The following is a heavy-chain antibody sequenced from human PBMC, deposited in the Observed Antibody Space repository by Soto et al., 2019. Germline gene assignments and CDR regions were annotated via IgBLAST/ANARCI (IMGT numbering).Heavy chain of an antibody. D-gene: IGHD6-19*01. CDR2: ISYDGSNK. CDR3: ARDVRVEQWLVLYYYYGMDV. V-gene: IGHV3-30-3*01. Sequence: QVQLVESGGGVVHPGRSLRLSCAASGFTFRSYAMHWVRQAPGKWLEWVAVISYDGSNKYYADSVQGRFTISSDNSKNSLYLQMNSLSAEDKAVYYCARDVRVEQWLVLYYYYGMDVWGQWTTVTVSS. J-gene: IGHJ6*02. CDR1: GFTFRSYA.